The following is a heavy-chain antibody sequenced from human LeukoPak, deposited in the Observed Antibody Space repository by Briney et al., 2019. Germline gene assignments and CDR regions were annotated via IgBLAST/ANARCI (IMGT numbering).Heavy chain of an antibody. Sequence: PGGSLRLSCAASGFTFSSYAMHWVRQAPGKGLEWVAVISYDGSNKYYADSVKGRFTISRDNSKNTLYLQMNSLRAEDTAVYYCARNDYGDQDYFDYWGQGTLVTVSS. J-gene: IGHJ4*02. CDR2: ISYDGSNK. CDR3: ARNDYGDQDYFDY. V-gene: IGHV3-30-3*01. D-gene: IGHD4-17*01. CDR1: GFTFSSYA.